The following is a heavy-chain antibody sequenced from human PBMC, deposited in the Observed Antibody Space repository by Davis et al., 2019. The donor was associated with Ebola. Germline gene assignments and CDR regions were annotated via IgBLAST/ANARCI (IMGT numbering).Heavy chain of an antibody. CDR3: ARLGGSATNFDH. V-gene: IGHV4-34*01. J-gene: IGHJ4*02. CDR1: GGSFSGYC. D-gene: IGHD3-16*01. Sequence: MPSETLSLTCAVYGGSFSGYCWSWIRQPPGKGLEWIGEINHSGSTNYNPSLKSRVTISVDTSKNQFSVNLRSVTATDTATYYCARLGGSATNFDHWGQGTLVTVSS. CDR2: INHSGST.